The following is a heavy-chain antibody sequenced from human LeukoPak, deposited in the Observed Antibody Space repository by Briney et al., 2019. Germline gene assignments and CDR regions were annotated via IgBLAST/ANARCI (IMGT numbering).Heavy chain of an antibody. Sequence: PGGSLRLSCAASGFTFSSYGMHWVRQAPGKGLEWVAVISYDGSNKYYADSVKGRFTISRDNSKNTLYLQMNSLRAEDTAVYYCAKDPRVVWNDDYYYYGVDVWGKGTTVTVSS. CDR3: AKDPRVVWNDDYYYYGVDV. J-gene: IGHJ6*04. CDR2: ISYDGSNK. V-gene: IGHV3-30*18. D-gene: IGHD1-1*01. CDR1: GFTFSSYG.